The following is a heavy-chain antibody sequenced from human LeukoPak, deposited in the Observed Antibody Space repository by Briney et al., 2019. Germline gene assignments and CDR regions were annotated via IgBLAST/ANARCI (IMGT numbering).Heavy chain of an antibody. V-gene: IGHV4-59*01. J-gene: IGHJ3*02. CDR3: ARVGYCSSTSCYGSDAFDI. Sequence: SETLSLTCTVSGGSISSYYWSWIRQPPGKGLEWIGYIYYSGSTNYNPSLKSRVTISVDTSKNQFSLKLSSVTAADTAVYYCARVGYCSSTSCYGSDAFDIWGQGTMVTVSS. CDR2: IYYSGST. D-gene: IGHD2-2*01. CDR1: GGSISSYY.